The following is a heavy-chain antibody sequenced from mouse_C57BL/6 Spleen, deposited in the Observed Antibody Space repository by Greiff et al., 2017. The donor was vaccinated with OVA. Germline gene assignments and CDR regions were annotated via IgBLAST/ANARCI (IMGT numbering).Heavy chain of an antibody. D-gene: IGHD2-2*01. CDR2: ISYDGSN. Sequence: EVQLQQSGPGLVKPSQSLSLTCSVTGYSITSGYYWNWIRQFPGNKLEWMGYISYDGSNNYNPSLKNRISITRDTSKNQFFLKLNSVTTEDTATYYCARAHYGYDRAMDYWGQGTSVTVSS. V-gene: IGHV3-6*01. CDR1: GYSITSGYY. J-gene: IGHJ4*01. CDR3: ARAHYGYDRAMDY.